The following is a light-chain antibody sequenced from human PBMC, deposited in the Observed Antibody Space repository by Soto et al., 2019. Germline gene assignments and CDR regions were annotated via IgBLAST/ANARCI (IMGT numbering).Light chain of an antibody. CDR1: SSNIGSNF. V-gene: IGLV1-47*01. CDR2: KDN. CDR3: SVWEDNVDGWV. Sequence: QSVLTQPPSASGTSGQKVTISCSGTSSNIGSNFVYWYQQLPGTAPKLLIFKDNQRPSGVPDRFSGSKSGTSVSLAISGLRPEDEADYYCSVWEDNVDGWVFGGGTQLTVL. J-gene: IGLJ3*02.